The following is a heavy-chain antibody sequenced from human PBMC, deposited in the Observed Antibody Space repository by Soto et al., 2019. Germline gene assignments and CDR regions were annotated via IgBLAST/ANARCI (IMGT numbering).Heavy chain of an antibody. D-gene: IGHD1-26*01. CDR1: GYTFTSYG. CDR2: IGDESGTT. CDR3: GRGRSGQIVVFY. Sequence: GASVKVSCKASGYTFTSYGISWVRQAPGQVLEWMGGIGDESGTTRYAQKFQGRVTMTRDMSITTVYMELNNLSPDDTAVYYCGRGRSGQIVVFYWGQGTPVTVS. J-gene: IGHJ4*02. V-gene: IGHV1-18*01.